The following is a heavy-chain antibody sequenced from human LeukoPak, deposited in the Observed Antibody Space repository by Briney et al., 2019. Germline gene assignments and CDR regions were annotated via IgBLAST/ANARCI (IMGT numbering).Heavy chain of an antibody. CDR2: ISAYNGNT. CDR1: GYTFTSYG. Sequence: ASVKVSCKASGYTFTSYGISWVRQAPGQGLEWMGWISAYNGNTNYAQKLQGRVTMTTDTSTSTAYMELRSLRSDDTAVYYCARSEPYQLLYRPDAFDIWGQGTMVTISS. J-gene: IGHJ3*02. D-gene: IGHD2-2*02. CDR3: ARSEPYQLLYRPDAFDI. V-gene: IGHV1-18*01.